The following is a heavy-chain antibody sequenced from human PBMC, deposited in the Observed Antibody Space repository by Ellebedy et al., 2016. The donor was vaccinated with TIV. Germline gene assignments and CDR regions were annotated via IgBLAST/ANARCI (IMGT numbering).Heavy chain of an antibody. Sequence: GESLKISCKVSGYSYTNYWINWVRQMPGKGLEWMGRIDPSDSYTNYSPSFKGHVTISADKSITTAFLQWDSLKASDTAMYYCATWLDRRWTDFDSWGQGTLVTISS. CDR1: GYSYTNYW. J-gene: IGHJ4*02. CDR2: IDPSDSYT. D-gene: IGHD3/OR15-3a*01. CDR3: ATWLDRRWTDFDS. V-gene: IGHV5-10-1*01.